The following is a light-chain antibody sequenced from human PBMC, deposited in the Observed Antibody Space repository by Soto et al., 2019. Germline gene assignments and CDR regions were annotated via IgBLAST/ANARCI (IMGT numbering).Light chain of an antibody. CDR1: QGISSW. J-gene: IGKJ1*01. Sequence: DIQMTQSPSSVSASVGDRVTITCRASQGISSWLAWYQQKPGKAPKLLIYAASSLQSGVPSRFSGSGSGTEFTLTINNMQPEDFATYYCQQSDSTPRTFGQGTKVDIK. V-gene: IGKV1-12*01. CDR2: AAS. CDR3: QQSDSTPRT.